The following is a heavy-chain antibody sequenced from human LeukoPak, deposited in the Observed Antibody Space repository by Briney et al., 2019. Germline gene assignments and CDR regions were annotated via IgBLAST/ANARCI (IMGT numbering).Heavy chain of an antibody. V-gene: IGHV3-33*01. J-gene: IGHJ3*02. CDR2: IWYDGSNK. CDR3: ARDHRGWLQMGDAFDI. Sequence: GRSLRLSCAASGVTFSSYGMHWVRQAPGKGLEWVADIWYDGSNKYYADSVRGRFTISRDNYKNTLYLQMNSLRAEDTAVYYCARDHRGWLQMGDAFDIWGQGTMVTVSS. CDR1: GVTFSSYG. D-gene: IGHD5-12*01.